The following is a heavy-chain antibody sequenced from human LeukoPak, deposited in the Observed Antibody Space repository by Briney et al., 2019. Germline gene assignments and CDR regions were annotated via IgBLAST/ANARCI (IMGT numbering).Heavy chain of an antibody. V-gene: IGHV4-39*01. J-gene: IGHJ5*02. CDR2: NSYSGTT. Sequence: SETLSLTCTVSGGSTRSSSYYWGWIRQPPGKDLEWIGSNSYSGTTYYNPSLESRVIISVDTSKNQFSLKLSSVTAADTAVYYCARAITMVRGVKGGRWFDPWGQGTLVTVSS. D-gene: IGHD3-10*01. CDR1: GGSTRSSSYY. CDR3: ARAITMVRGVKGGRWFDP.